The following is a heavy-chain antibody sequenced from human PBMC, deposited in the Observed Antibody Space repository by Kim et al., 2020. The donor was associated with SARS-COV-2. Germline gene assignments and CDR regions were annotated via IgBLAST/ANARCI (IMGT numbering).Heavy chain of an antibody. J-gene: IGHJ4*02. CDR1: GFTLSTSA. Sequence: GGSLRLSCAASGFTLSTSAMSWVRQAPGKGLEWVSGISRSGTTYYADSVKGRFSISRDISKNTVYLQMNSLRAEDTAMYYCAKRNGSGYHYFDYWGQGAPFTVSS. V-gene: IGHV3-23*01. D-gene: IGHD3-22*01. CDR2: ISRSGTT. CDR3: AKRNGSGYHYFDY.